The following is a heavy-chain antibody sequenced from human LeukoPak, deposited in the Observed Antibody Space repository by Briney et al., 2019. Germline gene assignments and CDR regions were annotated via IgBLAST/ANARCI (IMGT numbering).Heavy chain of an antibody. Sequence: ASVKVSCKASGYTFTSYAMHWVRQAPRQRLEWMGWINAGNGNTKYSQKFQGRVTITRDTSASTAYMELSSLRSEDTAVYYCARDHCSGGSCYDDAFDIWGQGTMVTVSS. V-gene: IGHV1-3*01. CDR1: GYTFTSYA. J-gene: IGHJ3*02. CDR2: INAGNGNT. D-gene: IGHD2-15*01. CDR3: ARDHCSGGSCYDDAFDI.